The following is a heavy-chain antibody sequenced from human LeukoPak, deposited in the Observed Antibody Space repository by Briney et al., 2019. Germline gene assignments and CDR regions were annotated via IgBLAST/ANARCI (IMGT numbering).Heavy chain of an antibody. D-gene: IGHD2-2*01. J-gene: IGHJ6*03. CDR1: GGTFSSYA. V-gene: IGHV1-69*05. CDR2: IIPIFGTA. CDR3: ARDTYQLPNYYYMDV. Sequence: GASVKVSCKASGGTFSSYAISWVRQAPGQGLEWMGGIIPIFGTANYAQKFQGRVTITTDESTSTAYMELSSLRSEDTAVYYCARDTYQLPNYYYMDVWGKGTTVTASS.